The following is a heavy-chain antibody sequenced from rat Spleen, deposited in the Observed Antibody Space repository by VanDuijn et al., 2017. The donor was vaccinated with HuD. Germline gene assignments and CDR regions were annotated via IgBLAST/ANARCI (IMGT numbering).Heavy chain of an antibody. CDR3: ARQDNYVGFAY. Sequence: EVQLQESGPGLVKPSQSLSLTCSVTGLSITSSYRWNWIRKFPGNKLEWMGYINSAGTTNYNPSLKSRISITRDTSKNQFFLQVNSVSSEDTATYYCARQDNYVGFAYWGQGTLVTVSS. J-gene: IGHJ3*01. D-gene: IGHD1-10*01. CDR1: GLSITSSYR. V-gene: IGHV3-3*01. CDR2: INSAGTT.